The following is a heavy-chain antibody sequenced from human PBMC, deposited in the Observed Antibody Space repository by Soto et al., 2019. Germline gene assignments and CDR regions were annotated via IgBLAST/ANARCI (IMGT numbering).Heavy chain of an antibody. CDR3: AREEVTLHNPSFDY. CDR1: GFTFSSYG. V-gene: IGHV3-33*01. CDR2: IWYDGSNK. Sequence: GGSLRLSCAASGFTFSSYGMHWVRQAPGKGLEWVAVIWYDGSNKYYADSVKGRFTISRDNSKNTLYLQMNSLRAEDTAVYYCAREEVTLHNPSFDYWGQGTLVTVSS. J-gene: IGHJ4*02. D-gene: IGHD4-4*01.